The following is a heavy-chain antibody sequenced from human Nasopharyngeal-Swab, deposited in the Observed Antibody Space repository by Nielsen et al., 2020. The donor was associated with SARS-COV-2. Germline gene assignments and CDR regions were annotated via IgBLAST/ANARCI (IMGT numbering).Heavy chain of an antibody. J-gene: IGHJ4*02. Sequence: GESLNISFAASGFPFSSYSMNWVRQAPGKGLEWVSYISSSSSTIYYADSVKGRFTISRDNAKNSLYLQMNSLRAEDTAVYYCARDPDYDFWSGYSKSFDYWGQGTLVTVSS. CDR2: ISSSSSTI. CDR1: GFPFSSYS. V-gene: IGHV3-48*04. D-gene: IGHD3-3*01. CDR3: ARDPDYDFWSGYSKSFDY.